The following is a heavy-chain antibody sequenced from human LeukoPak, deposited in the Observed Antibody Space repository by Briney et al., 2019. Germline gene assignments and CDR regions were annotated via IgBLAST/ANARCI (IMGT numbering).Heavy chain of an antibody. D-gene: IGHD6-19*01. V-gene: IGHV4-34*01. CDR1: GGSFSGYY. J-gene: IGHJ4*02. Sequence: PSETLSLTCAVSGGSFSGYYWSWIRQPPGKGLEWIGEINHSGSTNYNPASKSRVTISLDTSKNQFSLKLTSMTAADTAVYYCGRDRGIAVDGTDIYYWGQGNLVTVSS. CDR3: GRDRGIAVDGTDIYY. CDR2: INHSGST.